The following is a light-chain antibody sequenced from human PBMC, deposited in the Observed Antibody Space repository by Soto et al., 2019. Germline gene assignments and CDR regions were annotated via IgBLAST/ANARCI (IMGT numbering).Light chain of an antibody. J-gene: IGKJ1*01. Sequence: IQLTQSPSSLSASVGDRVSITCRASQGISSALAWYQQKPGKAPKLLIYAASTLQSGVPSRFSGSGSGTDFTLTISGVQHEDFATYYCQQSYFTPTFGQGTKVDIK. CDR3: QQSYFTPT. CDR2: AAS. V-gene: IGKV1-39*01. CDR1: QGISSA.